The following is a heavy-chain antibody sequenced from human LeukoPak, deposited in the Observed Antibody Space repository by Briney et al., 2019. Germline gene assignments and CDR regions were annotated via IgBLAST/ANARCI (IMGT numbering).Heavy chain of an antibody. J-gene: IGHJ4*02. CDR1: GFTFSTYS. CDR3: ARDLLGEMATDDY. CDR2: ISSSSSTR. Sequence: PGGSPRLSCAASGFTFSTYSMNWVRQAPGKGLEWGSYISSSSSTRYYADSVKGRFTISRDNAKNSLYLQMNSLRDEDTAVYYCARDLLGEMATDDYWGQGTLVTVSS. D-gene: IGHD5-24*01. V-gene: IGHV3-48*02.